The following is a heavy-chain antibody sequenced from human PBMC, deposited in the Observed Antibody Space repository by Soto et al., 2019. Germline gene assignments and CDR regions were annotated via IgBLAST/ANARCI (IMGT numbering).Heavy chain of an antibody. CDR1: GGSFSGYY. CDR3: ARGLVAAAGLGY. J-gene: IGHJ4*02. D-gene: IGHD6-13*01. CDR2: INHSGST. Sequence: QVQLQQWGAGLLKPSETLSLTCAVYGGSFSGYYWSWIRQPPGKGLEWIGEINHSGSTNYNPSLKSRVTISVDTSKNQFSLKLSSVTAADTAVYYCARGLVAAAGLGYWGQGTLVTVSS. V-gene: IGHV4-34*01.